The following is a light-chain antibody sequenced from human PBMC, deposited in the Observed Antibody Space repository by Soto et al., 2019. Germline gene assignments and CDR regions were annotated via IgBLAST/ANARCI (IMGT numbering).Light chain of an antibody. J-gene: IGKJ4*01. CDR2: GTS. CDR3: QQRNSWPLT. CDR1: QRLSSIN. Sequence: EIVLTQSPATLSLSPGERATLSCRASQRLSSINLAWFQQKPGQAPRLLIYGTSSRATGIPDRVSGSGSGTDFTLTISSLEPEDFAFYYCQQRNSWPLTFGGGTKLEIK. V-gene: IGKV3D-20*02.